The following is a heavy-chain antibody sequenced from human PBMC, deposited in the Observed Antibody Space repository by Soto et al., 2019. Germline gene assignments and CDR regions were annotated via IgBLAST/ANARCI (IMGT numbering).Heavy chain of an antibody. D-gene: IGHD2-15*01. CDR2: ITPNGDST. Sequence: PGGSLRLSCGASGFTFSRYAMHWVRQAPGKGLEYVSAITPNGDSTFYAGSVKGRFTISRDNSKNTLYLQMGSLRAEDTAVYYCARVFYYNGGNYYDYWGQGILVTVSS. CDR1: GFTFSRYA. CDR3: ARVFYYNGGNYYDY. J-gene: IGHJ4*02. V-gene: IGHV3-64*02.